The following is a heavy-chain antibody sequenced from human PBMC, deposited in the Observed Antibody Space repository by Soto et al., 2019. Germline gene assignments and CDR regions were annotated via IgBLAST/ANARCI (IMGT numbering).Heavy chain of an antibody. J-gene: IGHJ5*02. CDR2: INHSGST. Sequence: QVQLQQWGAGLLKPSETLSLTCAVYGGSFSGYYWSWIRQPPGKGLEWIGEINHSGSTNYNPSLKSRVTISVDTSKNQFSLTLSSVTAADTAVYYCARGWEDSSSSVWFDPWGQGTLVTVSS. D-gene: IGHD6-6*01. V-gene: IGHV4-34*01. CDR1: GGSFSGYY. CDR3: ARGWEDSSSSVWFDP.